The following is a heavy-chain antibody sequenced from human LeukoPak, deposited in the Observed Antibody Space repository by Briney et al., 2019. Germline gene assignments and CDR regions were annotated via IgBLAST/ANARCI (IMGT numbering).Heavy chain of an antibody. J-gene: IGHJ4*02. CDR2: ISSNGGST. V-gene: IGHV3-64*01. CDR1: GFTFSNYG. Sequence: PGGSLRLSCAASGFTFSNYGMHWVRQAPGKGLEYVSAISSNGGSTYYANSVKGRFTISRDNSKNTLYLQMGSLRAEDMAVYYCARGIQLWSLPFDYWGQGTLVTVSS. D-gene: IGHD5-18*01. CDR3: ARGIQLWSLPFDY.